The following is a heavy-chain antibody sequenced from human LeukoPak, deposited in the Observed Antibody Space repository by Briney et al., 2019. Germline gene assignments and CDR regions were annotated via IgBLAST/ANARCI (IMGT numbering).Heavy chain of an antibody. D-gene: IGHD6-6*01. V-gene: IGHV4-30-2*01. CDR1: GGSISSGGYY. J-gene: IGHJ4*02. Sequence: SQTLSLTCTVSGGSISSGGYYWSWIRQPPGKGLEWIGYIYHSGSTYYNPSLKSRVTISVDRSKNQFSLKLSSVTAADTAVYYCAREPSGSSSSPGYWGQGTLVTVSS. CDR3: AREPSGSSSSPGY. CDR2: IYHSGST.